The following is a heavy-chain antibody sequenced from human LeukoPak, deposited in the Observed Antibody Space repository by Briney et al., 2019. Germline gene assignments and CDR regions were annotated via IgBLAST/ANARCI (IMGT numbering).Heavy chain of an antibody. CDR1: GGSISSYY. V-gene: IGHV4-59*01. D-gene: IGHD2-21*01. CDR2: IYYSGST. Sequence: PSETLSLTCTVSGGSISSYYWSWIRQPPGKGLEWIGYIYYSGSTNYNPSLKSRVTISVDTSKNQFSLKLSSVTAADTAVYYCAGDLYCGGDCYSGWFAPWAREPWSPSPQ. J-gene: IGHJ5*02. CDR3: AGDLYCGGDCYSGWFAP.